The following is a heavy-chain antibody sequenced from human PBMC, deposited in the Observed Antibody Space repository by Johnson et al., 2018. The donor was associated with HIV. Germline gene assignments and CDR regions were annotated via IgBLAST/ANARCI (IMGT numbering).Heavy chain of an antibody. CDR3: ASLVAYYYGSGAFDI. Sequence: VQLVESGGGVVQPGRSLRLSCAASGFTFDDYGMSWVRQAPGKGLEWVSGINWNGGSTGYADSVKGRFTISRDNAKNSLYLQMNRLRAEDTALYYCASLVAYYYGSGAFDIWGQGTMVTVSS. D-gene: IGHD3-22*01. V-gene: IGHV3-20*04. CDR2: INWNGGST. J-gene: IGHJ3*02. CDR1: GFTFDDYG.